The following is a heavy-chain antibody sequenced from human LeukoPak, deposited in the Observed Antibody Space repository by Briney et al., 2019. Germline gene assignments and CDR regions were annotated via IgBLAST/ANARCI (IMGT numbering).Heavy chain of an antibody. J-gene: IGHJ5*02. CDR2: INHSGST. V-gene: IGHV4-34*01. Sequence: SETLSLTCAVYGGSFSGYYWSWIRQPPGKGLEWIGEINHSGSTNYNPSLKSRVTISVDTSKNQFSLKLSSVTAADTAVYYCARRRLRRDNYYDSARWFDPWGQGTLVTVSS. CDR1: GGSFSGYY. CDR3: ARRRLRRDNYYDSARWFDP. D-gene: IGHD3-22*01.